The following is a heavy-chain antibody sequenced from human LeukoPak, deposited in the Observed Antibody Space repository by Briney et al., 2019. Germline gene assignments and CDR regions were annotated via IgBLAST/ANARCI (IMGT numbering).Heavy chain of an antibody. V-gene: IGHV6-1*01. Sequence: SQTLSLTCAISGDSVSSNSAAWNWIRQSPSRGLEWLGRTYYRSKWYNEYTLSVKSRITINPDTSKNQFSLQLNSVTPEDMAVYYCASSAGHFDYWGQGTLVTAFS. CDR3: ASSAGHFDY. CDR1: GDSVSSNSAA. CDR2: TYYRSKWYN. J-gene: IGHJ4*02.